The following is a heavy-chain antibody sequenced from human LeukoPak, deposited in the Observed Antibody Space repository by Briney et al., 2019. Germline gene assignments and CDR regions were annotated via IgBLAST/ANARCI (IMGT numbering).Heavy chain of an antibody. Sequence: PGGSLRLSCAASGFTFSSYAMHWVRQAPGKGLEWVAVISYDGSNKYYADSVKGRFTISRDNSKNTLYLQMSSLRAEDTAVYYCVKEAVDILTGSPLYYSDYWGQGTLVTVSS. D-gene: IGHD3-9*01. CDR2: ISYDGSNK. CDR3: VKEAVDILTGSPLYYSDY. CDR1: GFTFSSYA. J-gene: IGHJ4*02. V-gene: IGHV3-30*14.